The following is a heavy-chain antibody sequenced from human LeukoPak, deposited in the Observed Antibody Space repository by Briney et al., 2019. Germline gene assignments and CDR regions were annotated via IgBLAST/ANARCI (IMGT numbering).Heavy chain of an antibody. CDR1: GDSISSSSYY. CDR2: IHYSGST. J-gene: IGHJ4*02. V-gene: IGHV4-39*01. CDR3: ARHYRLLHFDY. D-gene: IGHD2-2*01. Sequence: SETLSLTCTVSGDSISSSSYYWGWIRQPPGKGLEWIGTIHYSGSTYFNPSLKSRVTISVDTSKNQYSLKASSVTAADTAVYYCARHYRLLHFDYWGQGTLVTVSS.